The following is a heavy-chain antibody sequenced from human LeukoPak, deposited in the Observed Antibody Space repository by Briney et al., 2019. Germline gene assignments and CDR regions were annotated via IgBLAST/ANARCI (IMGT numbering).Heavy chain of an antibody. V-gene: IGHV4-4*02. J-gene: IGHJ4*02. CDR2: IYHSGST. CDR1: GGSISSSNW. Sequence: SGTLSLTCAVSGGSISSSNWWSWVRQPPGKGLEWIGEIYHSGSTNYNPSLKSRVTISVDTSKNQFSLKLSSVTAADTAVYYCASRERWFGDKTGWGQGTLVTVSS. CDR3: ASRERWFGDKTG. D-gene: IGHD3-10*01.